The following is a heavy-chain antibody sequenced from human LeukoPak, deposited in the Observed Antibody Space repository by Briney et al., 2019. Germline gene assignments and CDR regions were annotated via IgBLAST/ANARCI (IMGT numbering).Heavy chain of an antibody. Sequence: GGPLLHSCAASGLTVSSIYMSWVRQAPGKGLEWVSVIYTGGSTYYADSVKGRFTISRDNSKSTLYLQMNSLRAEDTAVYYCASPGGGYYYNPWGQGTLLRVSS. V-gene: IGHV3-53*01. J-gene: IGHJ5*02. D-gene: IGHD3-22*01. CDR1: GLTVSSIY. CDR2: IYTGGST. CDR3: ASPGGGYYYNP.